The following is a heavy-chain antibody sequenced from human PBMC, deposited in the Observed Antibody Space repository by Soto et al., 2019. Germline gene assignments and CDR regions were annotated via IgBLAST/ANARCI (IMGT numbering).Heavy chain of an antibody. CDR3: AIYSRGWYPLDY. CDR2: ISYDGSNK. D-gene: IGHD6-19*01. J-gene: IGHJ4*02. Sequence: PGGSLRLSCAASGFTFSSYGMHWVRQAPGKGLERVAVISYDGSNKYYADSVKGRFTISRDNSKNTLYLQMNSLRAEDTAVYYCAIYSRGWYPLDYWGQGTLVTVSS. V-gene: IGHV3-30*03. CDR1: GFTFSSYG.